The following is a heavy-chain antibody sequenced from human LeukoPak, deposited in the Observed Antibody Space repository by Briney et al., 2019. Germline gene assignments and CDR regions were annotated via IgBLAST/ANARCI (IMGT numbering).Heavy chain of an antibody. J-gene: IGHJ4*02. V-gene: IGHV3-21*01. CDR2: ISSSSSYI. CDR3: AREGAEYSSSFFSVDY. CDR1: GITFSSYS. Sequence: GGSLRLSCAASGITFSSYSMNWVRQAPGKGLEWVASISSSSSYIYYADSVKGRFTISTDNAKNSLYLQMNSLRAEDTAVYYCAREGAEYSSSFFSVDYWGQGTLVTVSS. D-gene: IGHD6-6*01.